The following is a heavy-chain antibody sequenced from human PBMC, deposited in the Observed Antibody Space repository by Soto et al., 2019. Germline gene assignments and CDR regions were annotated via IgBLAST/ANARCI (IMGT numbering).Heavy chain of an antibody. CDR3: AGDRAAYYAFWSGLILTGSDY. J-gene: IGHJ4*02. D-gene: IGHD3-3*01. CDR2: ISSSSSYI. CDR1: GFTFSSYT. Sequence: EVQLVETGGGLVKPGGALRLSCAASGFTFSSYTMNWVRQAPGKGLEWVSAISSSSSYIYDACSVKGRFTTSRDNAKNSLYLQMRSLRAEDTAVDYCAGDRAAYYAFWSGLILTGSDYWGQGTLVTVSS. V-gene: IGHV3-21*01.